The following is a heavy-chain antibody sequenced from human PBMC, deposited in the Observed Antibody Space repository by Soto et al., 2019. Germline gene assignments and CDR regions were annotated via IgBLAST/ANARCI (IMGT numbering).Heavy chain of an antibody. Sequence: QVQLVQSGAEVKKPGASVKVSCKASGYTFTSYRISWLRQAPGQGLEWTGWMSAYNGNTNYAQKLQGRVTTTTDTPSSTAYMELRSLRSDYTAVYYCARDHSGNPFYWGQGTMVTVSP. CDR3: ARDHSGNPFY. J-gene: IGHJ4*02. CDR2: MSAYNGNT. CDR1: GYTFTSYR. V-gene: IGHV1-18*01. D-gene: IGHD1-26*01.